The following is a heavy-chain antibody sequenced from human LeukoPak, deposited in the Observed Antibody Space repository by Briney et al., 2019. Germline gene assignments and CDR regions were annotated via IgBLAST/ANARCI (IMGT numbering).Heavy chain of an antibody. V-gene: IGHV3-23*01. CDR1: GFTLSNYA. Sequence: GGSLRLSCSVYGFTLSNYAMSWVRQAPGKGLEWVSGIGGSGGRTFYADSVKGRFTISRDNSKNTLYLQMNSLRAEDTAVYYCAKEHSGSYPDPNRENWFDPWGQGTLVTVSS. CDR3: AKEHSGSYPDPNRENWFDP. J-gene: IGHJ5*02. CDR2: IGGSGGRT. D-gene: IGHD3-10*01.